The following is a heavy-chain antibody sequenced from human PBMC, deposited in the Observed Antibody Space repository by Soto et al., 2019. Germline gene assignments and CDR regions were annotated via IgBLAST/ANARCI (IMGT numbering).Heavy chain of an antibody. CDR1: GGSISSYY. CDR2: IYTSGST. Sequence: QVQLQESGPGLVKPSETLSLTCTVSGGSISSYYWSWIRQPAGKGLEWIGRIYTSGSTNYNPSLKSRVTMSVDTSKNQFSLKLSSVTAADTAVYYCAREALFYASARFDYWGQGTLVTVSS. CDR3: AREALFYASARFDY. D-gene: IGHD1-26*01. V-gene: IGHV4-4*07. J-gene: IGHJ4*02.